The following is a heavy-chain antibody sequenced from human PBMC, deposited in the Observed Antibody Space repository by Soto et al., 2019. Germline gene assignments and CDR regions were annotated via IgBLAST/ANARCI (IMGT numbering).Heavy chain of an antibody. J-gene: IGHJ5*02. D-gene: IGHD3-22*01. Sequence: SETLSLTCIVSGGSVSSSNWWSWVHQPPGKGLEWIGEIYHSGSTTYNPSLKSRATISVDKSENQFSLRLKSVTAADTAVYYCASVGSDYDNSGYYLPWGPGTLVTVSS. CDR1: GGSVSSSNW. V-gene: IGHV4-4*02. CDR3: ASVGSDYDNSGYYLP. CDR2: IYHSGST.